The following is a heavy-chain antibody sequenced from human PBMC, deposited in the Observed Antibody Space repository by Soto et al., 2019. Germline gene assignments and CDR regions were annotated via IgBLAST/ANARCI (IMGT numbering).Heavy chain of an antibody. Sequence: QVQLVQSGAEVKKPGASVKVSCKVSGYTLTELSMHWVRQAPGKGLEWMGCFAPADGETIYAQKFQGRVTMTEYTSTVTGYMELSSLRSEDTAVYYCATRHLHYDFWIGSRRPLDYWGQGTLVTVSS. CDR1: GYTLTELS. V-gene: IGHV1-24*01. D-gene: IGHD3-3*01. CDR2: FAPADGET. J-gene: IGHJ4*02. CDR3: ATRHLHYDFWIGSRRPLDY.